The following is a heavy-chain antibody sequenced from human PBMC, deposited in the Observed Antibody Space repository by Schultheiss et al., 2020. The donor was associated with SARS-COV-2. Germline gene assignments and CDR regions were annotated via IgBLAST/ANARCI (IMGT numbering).Heavy chain of an antibody. Sequence: GGSLRLSCAASGFTFSSYAMSWVRQAPGKGLEWVSAISGSGGSTYYADSVKGRFTISRDNSKNTLYLQMNSLRAEDTALYHCARAVTMVRGVIGYYYYMDVWGKGTTVTVSS. CDR3: ARAVTMVRGVIGYYYYMDV. J-gene: IGHJ6*03. D-gene: IGHD3-10*01. CDR1: GFTFSSYA. V-gene: IGHV3-23*01. CDR2: ISGSGGST.